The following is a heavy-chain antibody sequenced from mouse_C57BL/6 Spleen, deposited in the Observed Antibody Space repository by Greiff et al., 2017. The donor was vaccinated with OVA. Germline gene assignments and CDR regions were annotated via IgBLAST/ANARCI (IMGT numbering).Heavy chain of an antibody. CDR1: GYTFTNYW. Sequence: QVQLQQSGAELVRPGTSVKMSCKASGYTFTNYWIGWAKQRPGHGLEWIGDIYPGGGYTNYNEKFKGKATLTADKSSSTAYMQFSSLTSEDSAIYYCARFYGGSGGYLDYWGQGTTLTVSS. CDR3: ARFYGGSGGYLDY. V-gene: IGHV1-63*01. D-gene: IGHD1-1*01. J-gene: IGHJ2*01. CDR2: IYPGGGYT.